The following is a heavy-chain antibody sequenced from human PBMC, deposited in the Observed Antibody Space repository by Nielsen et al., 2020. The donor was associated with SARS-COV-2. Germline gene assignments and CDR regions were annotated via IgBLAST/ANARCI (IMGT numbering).Heavy chain of an antibody. CDR2: INPSGGST. V-gene: IGHV1-46*01. D-gene: IGHD5-18*01. J-gene: IGHJ4*02. CDR3: ARGPGDTAMEPHLGCDDY. Sequence: ASVKVSCKASGYTFTSYYMHWVRQAPGQGLEWMGIINPSGGSTSYAQKFQGRVTMTRDTSTSTVYMELGSLRSEDTAVYYCARGPGDTAMEPHLGCDDYWGQGTLVTVSS. CDR1: GYTFTSYY.